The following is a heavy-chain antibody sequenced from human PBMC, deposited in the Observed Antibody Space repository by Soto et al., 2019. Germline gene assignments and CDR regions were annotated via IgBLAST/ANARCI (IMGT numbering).Heavy chain of an antibody. CDR2: ISSSSSYI. CDR3: ARDLGVSDSSSSGAFDI. Sequence: GGSLRLSCAASGFTFSSYSMNWVRQAPGKGLEWVSSISSSSSYIYYADSVKGRFTISRDNAKNSLYLQMNSLRAEDTAVYYCARDLGVSDSSSSGAFDIWGQGTMVTVSS. CDR1: GFTFSSYS. D-gene: IGHD6-6*01. J-gene: IGHJ3*02. V-gene: IGHV3-21*01.